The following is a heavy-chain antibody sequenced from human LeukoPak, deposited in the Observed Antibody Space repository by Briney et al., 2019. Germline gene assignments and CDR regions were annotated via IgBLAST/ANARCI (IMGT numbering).Heavy chain of an antibody. CDR1: GFTFSDFY. V-gene: IGHV3-11*04. CDR2: ISSSGSTI. J-gene: IGHJ4*02. Sequence: PGGSLRLSCAASGFTFSDFYMSWIRQAPGKGLEWVSYISSSGSTIYYADSVKGRFTISRDNAKNSLYLQMNSLRAEDTAVYYCARPQGSGSYYFDYWGQGTLVTVSS. CDR3: ARPQGSGSYYFDY. D-gene: IGHD3-10*01.